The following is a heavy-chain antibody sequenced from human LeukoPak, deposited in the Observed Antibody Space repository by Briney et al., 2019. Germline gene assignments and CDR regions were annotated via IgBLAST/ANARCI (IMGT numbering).Heavy chain of an antibody. Sequence: GGSLRLSCAASGFTFTSYWMGWVRQAPGKGLEWVAHIKGDGSDKEYVDSVKGRFTISRDNAKDSLYLQMNSLRAEDTAVYYCARWRTYIQGFFDPWGQGTLVTVSS. CDR1: GFTFTSYW. CDR2: IKGDGSDK. D-gene: IGHD1/OR15-1a*01. J-gene: IGHJ5*02. V-gene: IGHV3-7*05. CDR3: ARWRTYIQGFFDP.